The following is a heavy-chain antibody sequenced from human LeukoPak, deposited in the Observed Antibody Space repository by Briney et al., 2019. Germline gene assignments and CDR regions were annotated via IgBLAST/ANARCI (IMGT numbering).Heavy chain of an antibody. CDR3: ARVHDFWSGYFDAFDI. CDR1: GGTFISYA. Sequence: SVKVSCKASGGTFISYAISWVRQAPGQGLEWMGGIIPIFGTANYAQKFQGRVTITADESTSTAYMELSSLRSEDTAVYYCARVHDFWSGYFDAFDIWGQGTMVTVSS. J-gene: IGHJ3*02. CDR2: IIPIFGTA. V-gene: IGHV1-69*01. D-gene: IGHD3-3*01.